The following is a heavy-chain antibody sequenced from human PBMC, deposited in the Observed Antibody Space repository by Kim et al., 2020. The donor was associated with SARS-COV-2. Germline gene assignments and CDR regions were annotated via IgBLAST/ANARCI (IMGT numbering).Heavy chain of an antibody. Sequence: SVKVSCKASGGTFSSYAISWVRQAPGQGLEWMGGIIPIFGTANYAQKFQGRVTITADESTSTAYMELSSLRSEDTAVYYCARDRGYSSSSYDAFDIWGQGTMVTVSS. D-gene: IGHD6-13*01. CDR2: IIPIFGTA. V-gene: IGHV1-69*13. CDR3: ARDRGYSSSSYDAFDI. CDR1: GGTFSSYA. J-gene: IGHJ3*02.